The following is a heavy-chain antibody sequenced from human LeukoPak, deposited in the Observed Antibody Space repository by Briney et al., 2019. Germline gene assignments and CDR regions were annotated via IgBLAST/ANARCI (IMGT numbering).Heavy chain of an antibody. CDR3: ARAQGDLTPYDI. J-gene: IGHJ3*02. CDR1: GYRFPYHW. CDR2: IYPGDSGA. Sequence: GESLKISCKGSGYRFPYHWIGWVRQMPGIGLEWMGIIYPGDSGARYSPSFQGQVTISADKSISTALLQWSSLKASDTAMYYCARAQGDLTPYDIWGQGTMITVSS. V-gene: IGHV5-51*01. D-gene: IGHD4-23*01.